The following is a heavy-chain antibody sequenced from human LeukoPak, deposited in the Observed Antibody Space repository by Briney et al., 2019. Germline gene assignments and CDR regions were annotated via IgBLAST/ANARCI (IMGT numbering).Heavy chain of an antibody. D-gene: IGHD3-3*01. Sequence: SVKLSCKASGGTFSSYAISWVRQAPGQGLEWVGWIIPIFGTANYAQKFQGRVTITADGSTSTAYMELSSLRSEDTAVYYCARTIHLEWSVGTFDYRGQGTLVTVSS. V-gene: IGHV1-69*13. CDR1: GGTFSSYA. CDR3: ARTIHLEWSVGTFDY. J-gene: IGHJ4*02. CDR2: IIPIFGTA.